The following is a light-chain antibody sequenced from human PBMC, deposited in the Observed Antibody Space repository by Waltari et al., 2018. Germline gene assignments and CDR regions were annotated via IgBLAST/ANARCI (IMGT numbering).Light chain of an antibody. CDR2: EVN. CDR1: RSDVGDYNY. Sequence: QSALTQPPSASGSPGQSVTISCSGTRSDVGDYNYVSWYQYYPGKAPKLILYEVNKRPSGVPGRFYGSRSGSTAFLTVSGLQADDEAVYFCFSYAGSNTYVFGSGTTVTVL. J-gene: IGLJ1*01. CDR3: FSYAGSNTYV. V-gene: IGLV2-8*01.